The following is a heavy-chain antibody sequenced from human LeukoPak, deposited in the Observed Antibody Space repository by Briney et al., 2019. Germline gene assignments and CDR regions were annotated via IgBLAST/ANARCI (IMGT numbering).Heavy chain of an antibody. Sequence: ASVKVSCKASGYTFTGYYMHWVRQAPGQGLEWMGGIIPIFGTANYAQKFQGRVTITADESTSTAYMELSSLRSEDTAVYYCASPGGPPYSSGCTWGQGTLVTVSS. V-gene: IGHV1-69*13. CDR2: IIPIFGTA. D-gene: IGHD6-19*01. J-gene: IGHJ5*02. CDR1: GYTFTGYY. CDR3: ASPGGPPYSSGCT.